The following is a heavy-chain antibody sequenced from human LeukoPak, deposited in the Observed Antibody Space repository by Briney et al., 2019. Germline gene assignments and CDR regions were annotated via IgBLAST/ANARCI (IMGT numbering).Heavy chain of an antibody. CDR2: IYYSGST. J-gene: IGHJ5*02. D-gene: IGHD3-10*01. V-gene: IGHV4-39*01. Sequence: SETLSLTCAVFGESFSGYYWSWIRQPPGKGLEWIGSIYYSGSTYYNPSLKSRVTISVDTSKNQFSLKLSSVTAADTAVYYCARQALLWFGELFSWGQGTLVTVSS. CDR1: GESFSGYY. CDR3: ARQALLWFGELFS.